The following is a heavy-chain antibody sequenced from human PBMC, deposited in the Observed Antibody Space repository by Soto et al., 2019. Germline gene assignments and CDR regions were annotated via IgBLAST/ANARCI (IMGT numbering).Heavy chain of an antibody. D-gene: IGHD1-26*01. J-gene: IGHJ4*02. CDR2: IYYSGTT. CDR3: ARVVSGSYFDC. V-gene: IGHV4-31*03. Sequence: QVQLEESGPGLVKASQTLSLTCTVSGGPISTGGHFWSWIRQHPKKGMEWIGYIYYSGTTHYNASLKSRATVSVDTSKNQFSLKLTSVTAADTAVYYCARVVSGSYFDCWGQGTLVNVSS. CDR1: GGPISTGGHF.